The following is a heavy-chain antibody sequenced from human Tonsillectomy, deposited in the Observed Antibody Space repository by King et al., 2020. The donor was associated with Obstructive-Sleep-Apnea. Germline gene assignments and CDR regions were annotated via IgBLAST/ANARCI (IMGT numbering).Heavy chain of an antibody. CDR1: GGSFSGFY. Sequence: VQLQQWGAGLLKPSETLSLTCAVYGGSFSGFYWSWLRQPPGKGLEWIGEINHSGRTKYNPSLESRVTISVDTSKKQFSLRLTSVTAADTAVYYCARELTVVTPGLDYWGQGILVTVSS. V-gene: IGHV4-34*01. CDR3: ARELTVVTPGLDY. D-gene: IGHD4-23*01. J-gene: IGHJ4*02. CDR2: INHSGRT.